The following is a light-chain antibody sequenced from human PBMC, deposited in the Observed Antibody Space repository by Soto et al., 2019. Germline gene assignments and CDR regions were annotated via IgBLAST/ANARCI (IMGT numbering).Light chain of an antibody. V-gene: IGKV3-11*01. CDR3: QQRSNWIT. CDR2: DAY. CDR1: QSVSRY. J-gene: IGKJ5*01. Sequence: EIVLTQSPATLSLSPGERATLSCRASQSVSRYLAWYQQKPGQAPRLLIYDAYNRATGIPARFSGSGSGTDFTLTISSLEPEDFAVYYCQQRSNWITFVQGTRLEIK.